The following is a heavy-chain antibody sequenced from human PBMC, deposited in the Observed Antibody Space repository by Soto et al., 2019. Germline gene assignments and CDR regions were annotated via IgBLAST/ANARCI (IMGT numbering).Heavy chain of an antibody. CDR1: GFTFSSYW. Sequence: EVQLVESGGGLVQPGGSVRLSCAASGFTFSSYWMHWVLQAPGKGLMWVSRIHNDGSTTRYADSVKGRFTISRDNAKNTLYLQMSSLRVEDTAVYYCARDNWNSYWGQGTLVTVSS. CDR3: ARDNWNSY. CDR2: IHNDGSTT. V-gene: IGHV3-74*01. J-gene: IGHJ4*01. D-gene: IGHD1-7*01.